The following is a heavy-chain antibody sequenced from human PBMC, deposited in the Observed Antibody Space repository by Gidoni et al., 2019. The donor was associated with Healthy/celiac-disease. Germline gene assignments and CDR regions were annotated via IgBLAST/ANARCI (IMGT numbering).Heavy chain of an antibody. CDR2: ISGSCGST. D-gene: IGHD6-19*01. Sequence: EVQLLESGGGLVQPGGSLRLSCAASGFTFSSYAMSWFRQAPGKGLEWVSAISGSCGSTYYADSVKGRFTISRDNSKNTLYLQMNSLRAEDTAVYYCAKAPSGWYETYYFDYWGQGTLVTVSS. CDR1: GFTFSSYA. J-gene: IGHJ4*02. CDR3: AKAPSGWYETYYFDY. V-gene: IGHV3-23*01.